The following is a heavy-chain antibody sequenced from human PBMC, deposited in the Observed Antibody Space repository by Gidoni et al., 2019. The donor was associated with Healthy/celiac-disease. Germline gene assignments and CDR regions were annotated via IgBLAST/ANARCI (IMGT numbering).Heavy chain of an antibody. CDR3: ARGLSAMVRGCFDY. Sequence: QVQLVESGGGLVKPGGSLRLPCAASGFTFSDYYMRWIRPGPGKGLAWVSYISSSGSTIYYADAVKGRFTISRDNAKNSLYLQMNSLRAEDTAVYYCARGLSAMVRGCFDYWGQGTLVTVSS. J-gene: IGHJ4*02. CDR2: ISSSGSTI. V-gene: IGHV3-11*01. CDR1: GFTFSDYY. D-gene: IGHD3-10*01.